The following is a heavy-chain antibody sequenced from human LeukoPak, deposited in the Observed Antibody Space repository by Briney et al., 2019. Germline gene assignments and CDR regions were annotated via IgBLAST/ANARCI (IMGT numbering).Heavy chain of an antibody. D-gene: IGHD1-1*01. Sequence: GGSPRLSCAASGFAFSSSYMGWVRQAPGKGLEWVSEISGSGDITFYPDSVAGRFTISRDNSKGTLFMQMNSLRVEDTAVYYCAKELQEGRTFEYWGQRTLVTVSS. V-gene: IGHV3-23*01. CDR1: GFAFSSSY. CDR3: AKELQEGRTFEY. J-gene: IGHJ4*02. CDR2: ISGSGDIT.